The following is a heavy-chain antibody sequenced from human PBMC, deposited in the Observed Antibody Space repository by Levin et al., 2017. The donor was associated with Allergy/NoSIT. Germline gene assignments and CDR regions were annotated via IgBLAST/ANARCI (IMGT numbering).Heavy chain of an antibody. CDR1: GGSISSSSYY. CDR2: IYYSGST. V-gene: IGHV4-39*01. Sequence: PSETLSLTCPVSGGSISSSSYYWGWIRQPPGKGLEWIGSIYYSGSTYYNPSLKSRVTISVDTSKNQFSLKLSSVTAADTAVYYCASLPLGGYDGVFDYWGQGTLVTVSS. J-gene: IGHJ4*02. D-gene: IGHD5-12*01. CDR3: ASLPLGGYDGVFDY.